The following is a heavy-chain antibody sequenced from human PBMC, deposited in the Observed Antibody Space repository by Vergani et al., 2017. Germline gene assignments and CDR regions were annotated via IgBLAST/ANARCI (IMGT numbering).Heavy chain of an antibody. Sequence: QVQLVQSGAEVKKPGASVKVSCKASGYTFTGYYMHWVRQAPGQGLEWMGWINPKSGGTNYAQKFQGRVTMTRDTSISTAYMELSRLRSDDTAVYYCARGQWLPTLSFDYWGQGTLVTVSS. J-gene: IGHJ4*02. CDR3: ARGQWLPTLSFDY. V-gene: IGHV1-2*02. CDR1: GYTFTGYY. CDR2: INPKSGGT. D-gene: IGHD6-19*01.